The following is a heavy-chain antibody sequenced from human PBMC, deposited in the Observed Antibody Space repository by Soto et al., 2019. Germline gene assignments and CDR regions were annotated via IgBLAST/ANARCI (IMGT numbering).Heavy chain of an antibody. Sequence: EVQLVESGGALVKPGGSLRLSCAASGFTFSNAWMSWVRQAPGKGLEWVGRIKSKTDGGTTDYAAAVEGRFTISREDSKNTVYLQMDSLKTEDTAVYYCATKRTGITTIGPGYWCQVTMVTFSS. V-gene: IGHV3-15*02. CDR2: IKSKTDGGTT. CDR1: GFTFSNAW. D-gene: IGHD1-20*01. J-gene: IGHJ4*02. CDR3: ATKRTGITTIGPGY.